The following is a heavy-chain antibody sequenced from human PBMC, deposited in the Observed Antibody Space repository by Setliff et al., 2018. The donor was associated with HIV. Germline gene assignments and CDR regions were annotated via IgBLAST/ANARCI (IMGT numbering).Heavy chain of an antibody. V-gene: IGHV1-46*01. CDR3: ARDKADFGEGMDV. CDR2: INPSGGSS. D-gene: IGHD3-10*01. J-gene: IGHJ6*02. Sequence: ASVKVSCKAFGDIFSRYAISWVRQAPGQGLEWMGIINPSGGSSTYAQKFQGRVAMTTDTSTSTAYMELRSLRSDDTAVYYCARDKADFGEGMDVWGQGTTVTVSS. CDR1: GDIFSRYA.